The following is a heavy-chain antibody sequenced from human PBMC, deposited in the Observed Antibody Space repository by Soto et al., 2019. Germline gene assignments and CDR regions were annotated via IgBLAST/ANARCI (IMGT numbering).Heavy chain of an antibody. CDR3: AKDRGCSSFDY. J-gene: IGHJ4*02. V-gene: IGHV3-9*01. D-gene: IGHD6-13*01. Sequence: GGSLRLSCAASGFTFDDYAMHWVRQAPGKGLEWVSGISWNSGSIGYADSVKGRFTISRDNAKNSLYLQMNSLRAEDTALYYCAKDRGCSSFDYWGQGTLVTVSS. CDR1: GFTFDDYA. CDR2: ISWNSGSI.